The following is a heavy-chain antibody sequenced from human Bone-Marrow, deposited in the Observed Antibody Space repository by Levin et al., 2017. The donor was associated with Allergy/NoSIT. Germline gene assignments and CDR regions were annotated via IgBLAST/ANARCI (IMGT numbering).Heavy chain of an antibody. CDR1: GFTFSSYD. J-gene: IGHJ5*02. CDR2: ISAGGERT. Sequence: GGSLRLSCAAFGFTFSSYDMTWVRQAPGKGLEWVAAISAGGERTYYTESVRGRFTISRDNSKCTVSLQMNSLRVEDTAVYYCARLGQQQLTSWGQGTRVTVSS. D-gene: IGHD6-13*01. CDR3: ARLGQQQLTS. V-gene: IGHV3-23*01.